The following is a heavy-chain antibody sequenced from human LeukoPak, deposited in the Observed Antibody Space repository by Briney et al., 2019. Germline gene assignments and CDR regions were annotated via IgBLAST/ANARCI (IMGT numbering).Heavy chain of an antibody. CDR1: GFTFSSFA. Sequence: GGSLRLSCAASGFTFSSFAMSWVHQAPGKGLEWVSGISASVSRTYYADSVKGRFTISRDNAKNSLYLQMNSLRAEDTAVYYCARVKTAAGTGGGNDYWGQGTLVTVSS. J-gene: IGHJ4*02. D-gene: IGHD6-13*01. V-gene: IGHV3-23*01. CDR2: ISASVSRT. CDR3: ARVKTAAGTGGGNDY.